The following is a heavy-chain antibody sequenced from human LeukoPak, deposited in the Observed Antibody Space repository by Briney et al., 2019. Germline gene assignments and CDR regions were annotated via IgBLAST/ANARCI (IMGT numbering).Heavy chain of an antibody. J-gene: IGHJ4*02. CDR2: ISSSSTYT. D-gene: IGHD2-15*01. Sequence: PGGSLRLSCAASGFTFSNYYMSWIRQAPGQGLEWVSYISSSSTYTKYADSVKGRFAISRDNAKNSLYLQMNSLRVEDTAVYYCARDLSPGSGGSWVRDYWGQGTLVTVSS. V-gene: IGHV3-11*06. CDR1: GFTFSNYY. CDR3: ARDLSPGSGGSWVRDY.